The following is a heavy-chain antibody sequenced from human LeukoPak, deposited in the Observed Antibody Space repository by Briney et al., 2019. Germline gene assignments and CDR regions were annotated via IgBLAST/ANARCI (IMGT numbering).Heavy chain of an antibody. CDR3: ARDWIFGVVITADY. V-gene: IGHV1-18*01. D-gene: IGHD3-3*01. CDR1: GYTFTNYG. Sequence: ASVEVSCKASGYTFTNYGISWVRQAPGQGLEWMGWISAYNGNTNYAQNFQGRVTMTTDTSTRTAYMELRSLRSDDTAMYYCARDWIFGVVITADYWGQGTLVTVSS. J-gene: IGHJ4*02. CDR2: ISAYNGNT.